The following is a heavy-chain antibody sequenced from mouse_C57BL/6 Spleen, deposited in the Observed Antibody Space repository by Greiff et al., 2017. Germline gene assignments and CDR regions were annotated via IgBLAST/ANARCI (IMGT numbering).Heavy chain of an antibody. CDR2: INPYNGGT. J-gene: IGHJ4*01. CDR1: GYTFTDYY. V-gene: IGHV1-19*01. CDR3: ARYSSYYYAMDY. D-gene: IGHD2-12*01. Sequence: VRLQQSGPVLVKPGASVKMSCKASGYTFTDYYMNWVKQSHGKSLEWIGVINPYNGGTSYNQKFKCKATLTVDKSYSTAYMELNSLTSEDSAVYYCARYSSYYYAMDYWGQGTSVTVSS.